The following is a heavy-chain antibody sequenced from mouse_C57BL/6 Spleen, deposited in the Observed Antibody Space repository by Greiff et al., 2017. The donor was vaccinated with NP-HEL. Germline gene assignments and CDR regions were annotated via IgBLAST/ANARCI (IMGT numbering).Heavy chain of an antibody. CDR2: IDPSDSYT. D-gene: IGHD3-3*01. J-gene: IGHJ2*01. CDR3: ARGDPGY. Sequence: VQLQQPGAELVKPGASVKLSCKASGYTFTSYWMQWVKQRPGQGLEWIGEIDPSDSYTNYNQKFKGKATLTVDTSSSTAYMQLSSLTSEDSAVYYCARGDPGYWGQGTTLTVSS. CDR1: GYTFTSYW. V-gene: IGHV1-50*01.